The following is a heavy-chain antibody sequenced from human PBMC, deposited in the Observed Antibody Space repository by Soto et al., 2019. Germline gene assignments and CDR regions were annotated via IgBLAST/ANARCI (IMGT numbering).Heavy chain of an antibody. D-gene: IGHD3-3*01. J-gene: IGHJ4*02. V-gene: IGHV3-48*01. Sequence: GGSLRLSCAASGFTLSSYSMNWVRQAPGKGLEWVSYISSSSSTIYYADSVKGRFTISRDNAKNSLYLQMNSLRAEDTALYYCAKAYAPNYDFWSGYSYYFDEWGQGTLVTVSS. CDR1: GFTLSSYS. CDR2: ISSSSSTI. CDR3: AKAYAPNYDFWSGYSYYFDE.